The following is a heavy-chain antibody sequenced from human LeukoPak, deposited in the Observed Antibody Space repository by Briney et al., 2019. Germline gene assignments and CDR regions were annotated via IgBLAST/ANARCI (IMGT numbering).Heavy chain of an antibody. CDR3: ARRGYSSQFDP. Sequence: SETLSLTCTVSGGSLPSYYWSWLRQPPATGLEGIGYIYYSRSTNCYPSLKSRVTISVDTSKNQFSLKLSSVTAADTAVYYCARRGYSSQFDPWGQGTLVTVSS. J-gene: IGHJ5*02. CDR1: GGSLPSYY. CDR2: IYYSRST. D-gene: IGHD6-13*01. V-gene: IGHV4-59*01.